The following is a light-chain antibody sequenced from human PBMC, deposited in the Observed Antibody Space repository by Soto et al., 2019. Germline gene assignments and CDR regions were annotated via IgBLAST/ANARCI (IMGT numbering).Light chain of an antibody. CDR3: QQRSNWWT. J-gene: IGKJ1*01. V-gene: IGKV3-11*01. CDR2: DAS. CDR1: QSVSSY. Sequence: EIVLTRSPATLSLSPGERATLSCRASQSVSSYLAWYQQKPGQAPRLLIYDASNRATGVPARFSGSGSGTDFTLTISSLEPEDLAVYYCQQRSNWWTFGQGTKVDIK.